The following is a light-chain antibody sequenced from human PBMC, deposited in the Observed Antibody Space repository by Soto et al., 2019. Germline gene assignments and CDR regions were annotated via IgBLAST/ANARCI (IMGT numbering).Light chain of an antibody. CDR1: QGISSY. Sequence: AIRMTQSPSSFSASTGDRVTITCRASQGISSYLAWYQQKPGKAPKLLIYAASTLQSGVPSRFSGSATGTDFTHTISILQSEYFASYYCQQDYSYPLTFGGGTKVEIK. CDR3: QQDYSYPLT. J-gene: IGKJ4*01. V-gene: IGKV1-8*01. CDR2: AAS.